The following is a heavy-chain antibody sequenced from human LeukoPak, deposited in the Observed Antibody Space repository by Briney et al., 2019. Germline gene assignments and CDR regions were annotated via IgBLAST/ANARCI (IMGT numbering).Heavy chain of an antibody. D-gene: IGHD2-2*01. Sequence: PSETLSLTCTVSGGSISSSSYYWGWIRQPPGKGLEWIGSIYYSGSTYYNPSLKSRVTISVDTSKNQFSLKLSSVTAADTAVYYCARHMPRADFPYYYYYGMDVWGQGTTVTVSS. CDR3: ARHMPRADFPYYYYYGMDV. J-gene: IGHJ6*02. CDR1: GGSISSSSYY. CDR2: IYYSGST. V-gene: IGHV4-39*07.